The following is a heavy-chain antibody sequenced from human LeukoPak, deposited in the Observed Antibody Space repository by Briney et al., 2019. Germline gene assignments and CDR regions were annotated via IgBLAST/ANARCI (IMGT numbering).Heavy chain of an antibody. CDR2: IKKDGSST. J-gene: IGHJ6*04. CDR3: AREFLGPLASRVGMDV. D-gene: IGHD1-26*01. Sequence: PGGSLRLSCAASEFTFSSYWMSWVRQAPGKGLEWVARIKKDGSSTNYADSVKGRFTISRDNAKNSLYLQMNSLRAEDTAVYYCAREFLGPLASRVGMDVWGKGATVTVSP. CDR1: EFTFSSYW. V-gene: IGHV3-7*01.